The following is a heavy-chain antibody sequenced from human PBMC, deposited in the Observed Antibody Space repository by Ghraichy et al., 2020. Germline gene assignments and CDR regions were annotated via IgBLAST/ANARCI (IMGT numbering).Heavy chain of an antibody. V-gene: IGHV3-33*01. Sequence: GGSLRLSCAASGFMFGYTTMHWVRQAPGKGLEWVAVVWFDDINKSYADSVKGRFTVSTDISNNTLYLQMNSLRAEDTAVYYCARGVSYFLDVWGQGTTVTVSS. J-gene: IGHJ6*02. CDR2: VWFDDINK. D-gene: IGHD2/OR15-2a*01. CDR1: GFMFGYTT. CDR3: ARGVSYFLDV.